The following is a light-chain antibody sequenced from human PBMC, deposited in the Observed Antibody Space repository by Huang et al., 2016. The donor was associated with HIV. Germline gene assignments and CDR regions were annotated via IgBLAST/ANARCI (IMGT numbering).Light chain of an antibody. CDR1: QNISSW. J-gene: IGKJ1*01. Sequence: DIQMTQSPSTLSAFVGDRLTTTCRASQNISSWLAWYQQKPGKAPRLLIYKISSLERGVPSRVSGSGSGTEFTLTISSLQPDDIGTYYCQYGETFGQGSKVEVK. CDR2: KIS. V-gene: IGKV1-5*03. CDR3: QYGET.